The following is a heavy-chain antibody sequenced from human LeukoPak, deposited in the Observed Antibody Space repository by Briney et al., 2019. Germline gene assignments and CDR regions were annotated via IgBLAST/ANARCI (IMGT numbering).Heavy chain of an antibody. Sequence: ASVKVSCKASGYTFTGYYMHWVRQAPGQGLEWMGLINPSGGSTSYAQKFQGRVTMTRDTSTSTVYMELSSLRSEDTAVYYCARVSGYCSGGSCYGLPSHGMDVWGQGTTVTVSS. V-gene: IGHV1-46*01. CDR3: ARVSGYCSGGSCYGLPSHGMDV. J-gene: IGHJ6*02. CDR1: GYTFTGYY. D-gene: IGHD2-15*01. CDR2: INPSGGST.